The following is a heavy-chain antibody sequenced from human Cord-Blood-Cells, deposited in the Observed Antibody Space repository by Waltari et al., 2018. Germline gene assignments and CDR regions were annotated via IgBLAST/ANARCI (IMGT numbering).Heavy chain of an antibody. J-gene: IGHJ1*01. CDR3: ASGSKYYDFWSGYYTEYFQH. CDR1: GGSISSGGYY. Sequence: QVQLQESGPGLVKPSQTLSLTCTVSGGSISSGGYYWSWIRQHPGKGLEGIGYIYYRESTDYNPALKSRVTISVDTSKNQFSLKLSSVTAADTAVYYCASGSKYYDFWSGYYTEYFQHWGQGTLVTVSS. D-gene: IGHD3-3*01. V-gene: IGHV4-31*03. CDR2: IYYREST.